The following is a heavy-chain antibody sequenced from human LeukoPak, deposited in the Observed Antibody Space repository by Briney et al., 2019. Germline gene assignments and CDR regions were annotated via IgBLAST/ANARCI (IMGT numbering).Heavy chain of an antibody. J-gene: IGHJ4*02. CDR1: GFTFSSYA. CDR2: ISGCGGST. Sequence: GGSLRLSCAASGFTFSSYAMSWVRQAPGKGLEWVSAISGCGGSTYYADSVKGRFTISRDNSKNTLYLQMNSLRAEDTAVYYCAKDPGITMIVVVSYFDYWGQGTLVTVSS. V-gene: IGHV3-23*01. CDR3: AKDPGITMIVVVSYFDY. D-gene: IGHD3-22*01.